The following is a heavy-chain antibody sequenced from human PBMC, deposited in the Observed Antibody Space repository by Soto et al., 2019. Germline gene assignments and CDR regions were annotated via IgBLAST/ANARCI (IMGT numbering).Heavy chain of an antibody. CDR2: ISYDGSNK. CDR3: AKDYSGNYYGMDV. V-gene: IGHV3-30*18. CDR1: GFTFSSYG. J-gene: IGHJ6*02. D-gene: IGHD2-15*01. Sequence: VQLVESGGGVVQPGRSLRLSCAASGFTFSSYGMHWVRQAPGKGLEWVAVISYDGSNKYYADSVKGRFTISRDNSKNTLYLQMNSLRAEDTAVYYCAKDYSGNYYGMDVWGQGTTVTVSS.